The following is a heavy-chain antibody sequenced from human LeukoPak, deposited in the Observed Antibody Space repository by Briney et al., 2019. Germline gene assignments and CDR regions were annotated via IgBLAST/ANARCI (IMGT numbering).Heavy chain of an antibody. CDR3: ARDLKYYDSSGYYYYYYYYYMDV. V-gene: IGHV4-59*01. CDR2: KDYSGST. J-gene: IGHJ6*03. CDR1: GGSISRYY. Sequence: SETLSLTCTVSGGSISRYYWSWIRQPPGKGLEWIGYKDYSGSTNYNRSLKSRVTISVDTSKNQFSLKLSSVTAADTAVYYCARDLKYYDSSGYYYYYYYYYMDVWGKGTTVTISS. D-gene: IGHD3-22*01.